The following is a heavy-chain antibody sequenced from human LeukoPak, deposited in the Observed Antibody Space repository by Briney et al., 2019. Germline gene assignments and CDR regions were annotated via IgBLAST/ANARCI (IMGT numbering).Heavy chain of an antibody. Sequence: PSETLSLTCTVSGGSVTNDNYFWSWTRQPPGEGLEWIAYIYYTAGSYYNPPLRSRVTMSIDTSRSQFSLKLSSVSAADTAVYHCARGLRCSESYVVEYWGQGTLVTVSS. V-gene: IGHV4-30-4*01. CDR3: ARGLRCSESYVVEY. J-gene: IGHJ4*02. CDR2: IYYTAGS. CDR1: GGSVTNDNYF. D-gene: IGHD1-26*01.